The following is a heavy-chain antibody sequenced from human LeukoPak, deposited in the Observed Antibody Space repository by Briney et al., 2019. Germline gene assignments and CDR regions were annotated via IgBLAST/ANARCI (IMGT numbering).Heavy chain of an antibody. Sequence: GGSLRLSCAASGFTVSSNYMSWVRQAPGKGLEWVSVIYSGGSTYYADSVKGRFTISRDNSMNTLYLQMNSLRAEDTAVYYCARDSNYYGDYEYFQHWGQGTLVTVSS. V-gene: IGHV3-66*01. CDR1: GFTVSSNY. D-gene: IGHD4-17*01. CDR3: ARDSNYYGDYEYFQH. J-gene: IGHJ1*01. CDR2: IYSGGST.